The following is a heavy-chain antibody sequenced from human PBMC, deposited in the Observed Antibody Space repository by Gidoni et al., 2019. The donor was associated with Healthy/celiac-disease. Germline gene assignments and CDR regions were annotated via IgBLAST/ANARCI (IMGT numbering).Heavy chain of an antibody. Sequence: QLQLQESCPGLVKPSATLSLTCTVSGGSIRSRSYDWGWIRQPPGKGLEGIGSIYYSGSTYYNPSLKSRVTISVDTYKNQFSLKRSSVTAADTAVYYWARRSHGVYGDDEYYFDYWGQGTLVTVSS. J-gene: IGHJ4*02. CDR2: IYYSGST. CDR3: ARRSHGVYGDDEYYFDY. CDR1: GGSIRSRSYD. V-gene: IGHV4-39*01. D-gene: IGHD4-17*01.